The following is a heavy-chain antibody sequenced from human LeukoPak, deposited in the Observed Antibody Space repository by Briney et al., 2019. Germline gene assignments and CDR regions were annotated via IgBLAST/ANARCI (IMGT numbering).Heavy chain of an antibody. Sequence: GGSLRLSCAASGFTFSSYSMNWVRQAPGKGLEWVSSISSSSSYIYYADSVKGRFTISRDNAKNSLYLQMNSLRAEDTAVYYCAREERGWHGFDYWGQGTLVTVSS. D-gene: IGHD6-19*01. V-gene: IGHV3-21*01. CDR2: ISSSSSYI. CDR3: AREERGWHGFDY. J-gene: IGHJ4*02. CDR1: GFTFSSYS.